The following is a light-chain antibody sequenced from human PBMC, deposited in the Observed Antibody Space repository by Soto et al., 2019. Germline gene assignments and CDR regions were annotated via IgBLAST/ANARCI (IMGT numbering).Light chain of an antibody. CDR3: SSYAGSNNYV. CDR2: EVS. V-gene: IGLV2-8*01. CDR1: SGDVGGYNY. Sequence: QSVLTQPPSASWSPGQSVTISCTGTSGDVGGYNYVSWYQQHPGKAPKLMIFEVSERPSGVPDRFSASKSGNTASLTVSGLQAEDEADYYCSSYAGSNNYVFGTGTKVTVL. J-gene: IGLJ1*01.